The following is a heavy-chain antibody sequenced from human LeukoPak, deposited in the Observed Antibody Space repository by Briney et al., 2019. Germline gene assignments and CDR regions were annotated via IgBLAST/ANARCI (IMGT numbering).Heavy chain of an antibody. CDR3: AREDRWEGREPDAFDI. CDR1: GGTFSSYA. V-gene: IGHV1-69*13. CDR2: IIPIFGTA. Sequence: SVKVSCQASGGTFSSYAISWVRQAPGQGLEWMGGIIPIFGTANYAQKFQGRVTITADESTSTAYMELSSLRSEDTAVYYCAREDRWEGREPDAFDIWGQGTMVTVSS. D-gene: IGHD1-26*01. J-gene: IGHJ3*02.